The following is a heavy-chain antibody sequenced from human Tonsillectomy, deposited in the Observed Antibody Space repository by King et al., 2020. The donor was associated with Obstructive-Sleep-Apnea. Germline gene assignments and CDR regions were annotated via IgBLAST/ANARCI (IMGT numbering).Heavy chain of an antibody. CDR3: ARGRADYDSIGYYVIDY. D-gene: IGHD3-22*01. CDR2: ISPSSSYI. J-gene: IGHJ4*02. CDR1: GLTFSTYY. Sequence: VQLVESGGGLVKAGGSLRLSCAASGLTFSTYYLNWVRQAPGQGLEWVSSISPSSSYINSADSVKGRFTISRDNAKNSLYLQMNSLRAEDTAVYYCARGRADYDSIGYYVIDYWGQGTLVTVSS. V-gene: IGHV3-21*01.